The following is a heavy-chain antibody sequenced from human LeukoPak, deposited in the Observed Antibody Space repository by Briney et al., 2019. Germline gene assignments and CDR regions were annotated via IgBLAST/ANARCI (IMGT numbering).Heavy chain of an antibody. CDR2: ISGSGGST. CDR3: AKDPGAQGGDILTGYEAY. V-gene: IGHV3-23*01. D-gene: IGHD3-9*01. CDR1: GFTFSNYN. J-gene: IGHJ4*02. Sequence: PGGSLRLSCAASGFTFSNYNMNWVRQAPGKGLEWVSAISGSGGSTYYADSVKGRFTISRDNSKNTLYLQMNSLRAEDTAVYYCAKDPGAQGGDILTGYEAYWGQGTLVTVSS.